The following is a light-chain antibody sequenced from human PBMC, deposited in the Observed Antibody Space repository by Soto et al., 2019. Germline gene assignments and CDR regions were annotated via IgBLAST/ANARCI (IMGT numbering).Light chain of an antibody. J-gene: IGKJ1*01. CDR3: QQYNSYSWT. Sequence: DIQMTQSPSTLSGSVGDRVTITCRACQSISSWLAWYQQKPGKAPKLLIYDASSLESGVPSRFSGSGSGTEFTLTISSLQPDDFATYYCQQYNSYSWTFGQGTKVEIK. V-gene: IGKV1-5*01. CDR1: QSISSW. CDR2: DAS.